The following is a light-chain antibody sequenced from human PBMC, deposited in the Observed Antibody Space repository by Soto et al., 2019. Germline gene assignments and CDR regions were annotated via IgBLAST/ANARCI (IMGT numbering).Light chain of an antibody. J-gene: IGKJ2*01. CDR1: QRVSRN. CDR2: AAS. Sequence: VMTQSPTTLSVSPGEIATLSCRASQRVSRNLAWYQQKPGQAPRLLMYAASSRATGIPARFSGGGSGTEFTLTISSRQSEDSAVYYCQQYNIGPPAFGRGTKLEIK. CDR3: QQYNIGPPA. V-gene: IGKV3-15*01.